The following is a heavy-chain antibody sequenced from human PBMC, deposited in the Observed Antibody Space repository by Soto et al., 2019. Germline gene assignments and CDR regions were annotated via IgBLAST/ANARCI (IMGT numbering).Heavy chain of an antibody. J-gene: IGHJ5*01. Sequence: PSETLSLTCTVCGDSISSYYWSWIRQPPGKGLKKIGYIFFSGSTNYNPSLKTRVTMSVDMDKNQFSLKLSSVTAADTAVYYCARLIGPIYHEVVVAAYGWYDSLGQVTRVTVSS. CDR1: GDSISSYY. V-gene: IGHV4-59*08. CDR3: ARLIGPIYHEVVVAAYGWYDS. CDR2: IFFSGST. D-gene: IGHD2-15*01.